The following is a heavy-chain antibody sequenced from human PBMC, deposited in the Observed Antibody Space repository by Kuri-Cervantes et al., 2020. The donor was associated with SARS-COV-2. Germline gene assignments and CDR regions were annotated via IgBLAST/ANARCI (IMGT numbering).Heavy chain of an antibody. CDR1: GFTFSSYS. V-gene: IGHV3-21*01. J-gene: IGHJ4*02. CDR3: ARDIVTVDYDFWSGYYGPSYFDY. Sequence: GESLKISCAASGFTFSSYSMNWVRQAPGKGLEWVSSISSSSSYIYYADSVKGRFTISRDNAKNTLYLQMNSLRAEDTAVYYCARDIVTVDYDFWSGYYGPSYFDYWGQGTLVTVSS. D-gene: IGHD3-3*01. CDR2: ISSSSSYI.